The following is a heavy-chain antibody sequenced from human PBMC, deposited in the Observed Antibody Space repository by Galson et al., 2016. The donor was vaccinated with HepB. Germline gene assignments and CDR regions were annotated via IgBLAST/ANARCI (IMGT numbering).Heavy chain of an antibody. CDR1: GFTFSTYA. CDR3: AKDWVGATLFDY. Sequence: SLRLSCAASGFTFSTYAMSWVRQAPGKGLEWVSSISSSSTYIYYADSVKGRFTISRDNAKNSLYLQMKSLRAEDTAVYYCAKDWVGATLFDYWGQGTLVTVSS. D-gene: IGHD1-26*01. V-gene: IGHV3-21*01. J-gene: IGHJ4*02. CDR2: ISSSSTYI.